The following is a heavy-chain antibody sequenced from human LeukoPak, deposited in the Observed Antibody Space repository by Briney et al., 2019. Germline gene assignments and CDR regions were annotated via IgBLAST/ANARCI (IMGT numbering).Heavy chain of an antibody. CDR1: VGTISSSNW. V-gene: IGHV4-4*02. J-gene: IGHJ6*04. CDR2: IYHSGST. Sequence: AETLSLTCAVSVGTISSSNWWSWGRHPPGKGLEWIGEIYHSGSTNYNPSLKSRVTISGDKTKNQFSLTLSSVTAADTAVYYCARTPFIAVAYGMDVWGKGTTVTVSS. D-gene: IGHD6-19*01. CDR3: ARTPFIAVAYGMDV.